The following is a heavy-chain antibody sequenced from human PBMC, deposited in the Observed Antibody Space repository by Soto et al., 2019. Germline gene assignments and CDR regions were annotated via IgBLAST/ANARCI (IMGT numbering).Heavy chain of an antibody. J-gene: IGHJ3*02. CDR2: INPRGGST. Sequence: QVQLVQSGAEVKKPGASVKVSCKASGYTFASYFMNWVRQAPGQGLEWMGMINPRGGSTTYAQKFQGRVTMTRDTSRSTVFMELSSLRSEDTAVYYCARGEIEDDAFDIWGQGTMVTVSS. CDR3: ARGEIEDDAFDI. V-gene: IGHV1-46*01. CDR1: GYTFASYF.